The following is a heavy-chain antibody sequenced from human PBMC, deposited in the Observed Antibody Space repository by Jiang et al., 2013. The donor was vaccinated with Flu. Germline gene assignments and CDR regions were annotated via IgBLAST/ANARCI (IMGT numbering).Heavy chain of an antibody. CDR2: INTDGSTT. Sequence: VQLVESGGGLVQPGGSLRLSCAASGFTFSSYWMHWVRQAPGKGLVWVSRINTDGSTTSYADSVKGRFTISRDNAKNTVYLQMNSLRVGDTAFYYCARAPRGWDLPHFDYWGQETLVIVSS. J-gene: IGHJ4*02. D-gene: IGHD1-26*01. CDR1: GFTFSSYW. V-gene: IGHV3-74*01. CDR3: ARAPRGWDLPHFDY.